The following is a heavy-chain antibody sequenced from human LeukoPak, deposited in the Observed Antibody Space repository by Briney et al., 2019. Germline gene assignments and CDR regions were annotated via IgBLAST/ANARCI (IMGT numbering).Heavy chain of an antibody. CDR3: ARLDTAMGPFDY. J-gene: IGHJ4*02. CDR2: IYHSGST. V-gene: IGHV4-38-2*01. CDR1: GYSISSGYY. D-gene: IGHD5-18*01. Sequence: SETLSLTCAVSGYSISSGYYWGWIRQPPGKGLEWIGSIYHSGSTYYNPSLESRVTISVDTSKNQFSLKLSSVTAADTAVYYCARLDTAMGPFDYWGQGTLVTVSS.